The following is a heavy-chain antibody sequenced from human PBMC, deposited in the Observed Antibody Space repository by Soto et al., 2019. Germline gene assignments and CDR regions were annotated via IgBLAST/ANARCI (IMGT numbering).Heavy chain of an antibody. Sequence: ASVKVSCKASGYTFTSYDINWVRQATGQGLEWMGWMNPNSGNTGYAQKFQGRVTMTRNTSISTAYMELSSLRSEDTAVYYCARASKIIMVRGVIITRNYYYYYMDVWGKGTTVTVTS. D-gene: IGHD3-10*01. CDR3: ARASKIIMVRGVIITRNYYYYYMDV. J-gene: IGHJ6*03. CDR1: GYTFTSYD. V-gene: IGHV1-8*01. CDR2: MNPNSGNT.